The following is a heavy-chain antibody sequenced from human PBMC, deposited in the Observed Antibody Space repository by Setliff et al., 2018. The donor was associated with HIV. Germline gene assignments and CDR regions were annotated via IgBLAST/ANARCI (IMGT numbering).Heavy chain of an antibody. D-gene: IGHD3-9*01. Sequence: SETLSLTCTVSGDSISNYYWSWVRQPPGKGLEWIGYIYTTGSTNYNPPLKSRVTMSVDTSKNQFSLRLTSVTAADTAVYFCAKTIGRYFDIFDNWGQGTLVTVSS. CDR1: GDSISNYY. V-gene: IGHV4-4*09. CDR3: AKTIGRYFDIFDN. J-gene: IGHJ4*02. CDR2: IYTTGST.